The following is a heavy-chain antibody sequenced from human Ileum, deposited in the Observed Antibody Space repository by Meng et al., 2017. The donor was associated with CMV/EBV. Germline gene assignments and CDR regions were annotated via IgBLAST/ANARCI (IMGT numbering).Heavy chain of an antibody. D-gene: IGHD1-26*01. Sequence: WGASGFIFSCCGMHWVRKATGRGREWVGIIWYDGSKKFYADSVEGRFTISRDNFKKELYLQMNTLRADDTAVYYCAGERSGTLDHWGQGTLVTVSS. J-gene: IGHJ4*02. CDR3: AGERSGTLDH. CDR1: GFIFSCCG. V-gene: IGHV3-33*01. CDR2: IWYDGSKK.